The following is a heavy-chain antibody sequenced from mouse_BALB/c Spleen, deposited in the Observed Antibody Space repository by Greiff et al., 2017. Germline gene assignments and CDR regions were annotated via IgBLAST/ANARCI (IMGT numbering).Heavy chain of an antibody. J-gene: IGHJ3*01. CDR2: IWAGGST. CDR1: GFSLTSYG. Sequence: VQLQQSGPGLVAPSQSLSITCTVSGFSLTSYGVHWVRQPPGKGLEWLGVIWAGGSTNYNSALMSRLSISKDNSKSQVFLKMNSLQTDDTAMYYCARPPFTTATAWFAYWGQGTLVTVSA. D-gene: IGHD1-2*01. CDR3: ARPPFTTATAWFAY. V-gene: IGHV2-9*02.